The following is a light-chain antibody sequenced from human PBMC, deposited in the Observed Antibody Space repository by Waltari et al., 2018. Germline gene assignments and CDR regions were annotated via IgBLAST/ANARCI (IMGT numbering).Light chain of an antibody. CDR1: QRVTRA. J-gene: IGKJ1*01. CDR2: DTS. V-gene: IGKV3-20*01. CDR3: QHYVRLPAT. Sequence: EILLTQSPGPLSLSPAERATLACRASQRVTRALAWYQQKPGQAPRLLIYDTSKRAPGIPDRFSGSGSGTDFSLTISRLEPEDFAVYYCQHYVRLPATFGQGTKVEIK.